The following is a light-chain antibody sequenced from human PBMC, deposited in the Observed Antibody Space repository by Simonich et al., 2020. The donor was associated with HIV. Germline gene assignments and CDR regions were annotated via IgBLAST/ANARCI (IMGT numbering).Light chain of an antibody. CDR3: MQARQTPFT. CDR2: LGS. CDR1: QSLLHSNGYNY. J-gene: IGKJ3*01. Sequence: DIVMTQSPLSLPVTPGEPASISCRSSQSLLHSNGYNYLDWYLQKPGQSPQLLIYLGSNRASGVHDRFSGSGSGTDFTLKISRVEAEDVGVYYCMQARQTPFTFGPGTKVDIK. V-gene: IGKV2-28*01.